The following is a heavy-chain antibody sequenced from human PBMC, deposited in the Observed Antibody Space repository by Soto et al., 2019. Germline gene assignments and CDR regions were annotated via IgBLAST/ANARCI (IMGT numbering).Heavy chain of an antibody. Sequence: SETLSLTCAFYGGSFSGYYWSLIRQPPGKGLEWIGEINHSGSTNYNPSLKSRVTISVDTSKNQFSLKLSSVTAADTAVYYCARGWASLYSSSWYRYYYGMDVWGQGTTVTVSS. CDR1: GGSFSGYY. CDR2: INHSGST. V-gene: IGHV4-34*01. J-gene: IGHJ6*02. CDR3: ARGWASLYSSSWYRYYYGMDV. D-gene: IGHD6-13*01.